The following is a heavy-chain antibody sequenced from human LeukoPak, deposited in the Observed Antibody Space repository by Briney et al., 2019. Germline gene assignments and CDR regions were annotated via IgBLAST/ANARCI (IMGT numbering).Heavy chain of an antibody. CDR3: ATAGNYRFDS. D-gene: IGHD1-7*01. CDR2: MNADGRTI. CDR1: GFSFSTYW. J-gene: IGHJ4*02. Sequence: GGSLRLSCAASGFSFSTYWMHWVRQTPGKGLVWVSRMNADGRTINYADSVKGRFTISRDNAKNTLYLQMNNLRDEDTAVYYCATAGNYRFDSWGQGTLVTVSS. V-gene: IGHV3-74*01.